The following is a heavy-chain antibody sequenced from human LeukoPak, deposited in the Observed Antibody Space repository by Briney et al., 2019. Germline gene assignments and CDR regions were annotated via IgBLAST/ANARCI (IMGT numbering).Heavy chain of an antibody. CDR1: GGSISSNSYY. J-gene: IGHJ4*02. CDR3: ARRLKVTEHFDY. Sequence: SETLSLTCTVSGGSISSNSYYWGWIRQPPGKGLELIGSIYYSGSTYYNPSLKTRVTMSVDTSKNQFSLKLSSVTAADTAVYYCARRLKVTEHFDYWGQGTLVTVSS. CDR2: IYYSGST. V-gene: IGHV4-39*01. D-gene: IGHD2-21*02.